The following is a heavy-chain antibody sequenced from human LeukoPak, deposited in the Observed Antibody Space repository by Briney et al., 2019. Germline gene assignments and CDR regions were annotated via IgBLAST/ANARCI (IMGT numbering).Heavy chain of an antibody. J-gene: IGHJ4*02. V-gene: IGHV3-23*01. D-gene: IGHD2-2*01. CDR1: GFTFSSYA. CDR2: ISGSGGST. Sequence: PGGSLRLSCAASGFTFSSYAMSWVRQAPGKGLEWVSVISGSGGSTYYADSVKGRFTISRDNSKNTLYLQMNSLRAEDTAVYYCAKAPRYCSSTTCYYFDYWGQGTLVTVSS. CDR3: AKAPRYCSSTTCYYFDY.